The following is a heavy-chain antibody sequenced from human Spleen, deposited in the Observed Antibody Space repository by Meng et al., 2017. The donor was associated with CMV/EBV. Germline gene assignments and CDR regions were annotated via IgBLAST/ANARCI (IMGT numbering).Heavy chain of an antibody. CDR2: IYSGGST. J-gene: IGHJ5*02. CDR3: AGSGSYYALDP. Sequence: GESLKISCAASGFTVSSNYMSWVRQAPGKGLEWVSVIYSGGSTYYADSVKGRFTISRDNSKNTLYLQMNSLRAEDTAVYYCAGSGSYYALDPWGQGTLVTVSS. V-gene: IGHV3-66*02. D-gene: IGHD3-10*01. CDR1: GFTVSSNY.